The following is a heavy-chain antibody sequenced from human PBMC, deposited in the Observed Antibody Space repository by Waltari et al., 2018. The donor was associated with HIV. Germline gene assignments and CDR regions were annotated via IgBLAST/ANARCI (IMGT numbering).Heavy chain of an antibody. D-gene: IGHD2-2*02. CDR3: VRAIQVRWLHSGGGH. J-gene: IGHJ4*02. CDR2: SSQISRTM. Sequence: QVYLLESAGGLVKPAGFLRISCTDSGFTFCKSHITWSRQAPGKGLNRISYSSQISRTMAYTNSVKGRFTVARDNAKYSLDLQRNSLRVADAAVEYCVRAIQVRWLHSGGGHWGQGILVTVSS. V-gene: IGHV3-11*01. CDR1: GFTFCKSH.